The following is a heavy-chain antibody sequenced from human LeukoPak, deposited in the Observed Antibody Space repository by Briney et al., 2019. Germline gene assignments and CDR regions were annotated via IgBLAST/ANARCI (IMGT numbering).Heavy chain of an antibody. CDR3: VRDYAWVFDY. Sequence: ASMKVSCRASGYTFTGLYLHWVRQAPGQGLEWMGWINPKNGDTNYAHKFQGRVTVTRDTSISTAYMELSRLRSDDTAVYFCVRDYAWVFDYWGQGTLVTVSS. D-gene: IGHD2-2*01. CDR2: INPKNGDT. J-gene: IGHJ4*02. CDR1: GYTFTGLY. V-gene: IGHV1-2*02.